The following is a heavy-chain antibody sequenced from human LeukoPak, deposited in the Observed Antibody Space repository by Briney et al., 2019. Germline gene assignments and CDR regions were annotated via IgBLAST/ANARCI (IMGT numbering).Heavy chain of an antibody. Sequence: PGGSLRLSCAGSGFTFSDYYMSWIRQAPGKGLEWVSYISSSGSNIYYADSVKGRFTISRENAKNSLYLQMNSLRAGDTAVYYCVREGSSSAWNNWYFDLWGRGTLVTVSS. CDR3: VREGSSSAWNNWYFDL. J-gene: IGHJ2*01. CDR1: GFTFSDYY. V-gene: IGHV3-11*04. CDR2: ISSSGSNI. D-gene: IGHD6-19*01.